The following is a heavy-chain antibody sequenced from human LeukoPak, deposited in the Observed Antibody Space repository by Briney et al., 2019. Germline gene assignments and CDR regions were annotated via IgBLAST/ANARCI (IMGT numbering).Heavy chain of an antibody. V-gene: IGHV3-33*01. CDR2: IWYDGSNK. CDR1: GFTFSSYG. Sequence: GGSLRLSCAASGFTFSSYGMHWVRQAPGKGLKWVAVIWYDGSNKYYADSVKGRFTISRDNSKNTLYLQMNSLRAEDTAVYYCARGSQNFDYWGQGTLVTVSS. CDR3: ARGSQNFDY. J-gene: IGHJ4*02.